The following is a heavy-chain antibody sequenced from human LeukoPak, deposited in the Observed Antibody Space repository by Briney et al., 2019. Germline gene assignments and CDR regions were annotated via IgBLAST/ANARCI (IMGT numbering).Heavy chain of an antibody. D-gene: IGHD1-26*01. CDR2: ISYDGSNK. CDR1: GFTFSSYG. V-gene: IGHV3-30*18. Sequence: PGRSLRLSCAASGFTFSSYGMHWVRQAPGKGLEWVSVISYDGSNKYYADSVKGRLTISRDNSKTTLYLQMNSLRAEDTAVYYCAKSKPDWEAYDYWGQGTLVTVSS. CDR3: AKSKPDWEAYDY. J-gene: IGHJ4*02.